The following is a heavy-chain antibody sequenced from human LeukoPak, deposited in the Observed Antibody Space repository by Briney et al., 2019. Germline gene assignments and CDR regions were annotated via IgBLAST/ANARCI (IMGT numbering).Heavy chain of an antibody. D-gene: IGHD3-10*01. J-gene: IGHJ1*01. CDR3: ANSERSFYGSGPREPFQH. CDR2: IWSSSCYI. V-gene: IGHV3-21*04. Sequence: PGGSLRLSCAAPRFTFTKYSINWVRQAPGKGLEWVSSIWSSSCYIYYAGSVQGRFTISRDNSKNTLYLQMNSLRAEDTAVYYCANSERSFYGSGPREPFQHWGQGTLVTVSS. CDR1: RFTFTKYS.